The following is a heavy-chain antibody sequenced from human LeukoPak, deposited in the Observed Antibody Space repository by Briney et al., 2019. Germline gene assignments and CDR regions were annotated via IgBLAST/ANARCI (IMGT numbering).Heavy chain of an antibody. CDR3: AKDGDDCIDY. J-gene: IGHJ4*02. CDR1: GFTFSSSW. D-gene: IGHD2-21*01. Sequence: GGSLRLSCAASGFTFSSSWMHWVCQAPGKGLEWVAFTRYDGGENFYADFAKGRFTISRDNSKNTLSLQLNTLRAEDTALYYCAKDGDDCIDYWGPGTLVTVAS. V-gene: IGHV3-30*02. CDR2: TRYDGGEN.